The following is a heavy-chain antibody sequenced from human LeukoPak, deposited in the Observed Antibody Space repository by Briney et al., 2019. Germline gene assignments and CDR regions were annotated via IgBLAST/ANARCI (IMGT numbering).Heavy chain of an antibody. Sequence: GGSLRLSCAASGFTFSSYAMHWVRQAPGKGLEYVSAISSNGGSTYYANSVKGRFTISRDNSKNTLYLQMGSLRAEDTAVYYCARDGSGSIVGATPFDYWGQGTLVTVSS. D-gene: IGHD1-26*01. CDR2: ISSNGGST. V-gene: IGHV3-64*01. CDR1: GFTFSSYA. CDR3: ARDGSGSIVGATPFDY. J-gene: IGHJ4*02.